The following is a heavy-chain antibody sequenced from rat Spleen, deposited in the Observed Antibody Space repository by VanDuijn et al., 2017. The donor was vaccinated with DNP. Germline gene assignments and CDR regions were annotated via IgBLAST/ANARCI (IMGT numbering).Heavy chain of an antibody. D-gene: IGHD1-2*01. CDR3: ASWAPIAPISTSNY. V-gene: IGHV5S13*01. J-gene: IGHJ2*01. CDR1: GFTFSNYG. CDR2: ISTGGDNT. Sequence: EVQLVESGGGLVQPGRSLKLSCAASGFTFSNYGMAWVRQAPTKGLEWVASISTGGDNTYYRDSVKGRFTSSRDKAENTVHLQMNSLRSEDSATYYCASWAPIAPISTSNYWGQGVMVTVSS.